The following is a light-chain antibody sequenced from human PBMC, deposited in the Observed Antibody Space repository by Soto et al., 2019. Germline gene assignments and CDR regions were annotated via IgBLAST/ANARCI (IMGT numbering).Light chain of an antibody. CDR1: QSVSSY. J-gene: IGKJ2*03. Sequence: EIVLTQSPATLSLSPGERATLSCRASQSVSSYLAWYQQKAGLAPRLLIYEASNRATGIPARFSGSGSGTDFTLTISSLEPEDFAVYYCQQRSNWPPMYSFGQGTKLEIK. CDR2: EAS. CDR3: QQRSNWPPMYS. V-gene: IGKV3-11*01.